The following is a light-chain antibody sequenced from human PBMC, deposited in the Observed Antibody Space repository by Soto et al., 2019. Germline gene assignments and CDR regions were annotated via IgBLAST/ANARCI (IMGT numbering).Light chain of an antibody. CDR3: FLSYNGVLVV. Sequence: QAVVTQEPSLTVSPGGTVTLTCGSNTGAVTSGHYPYWIQQKPGQAPRTLTYDTSKKHSWTPARFSGSLLGGKAALTLSGAQPEDEADYYCFLSYNGVLVVFGGGTKLTVL. CDR2: DTS. J-gene: IGLJ2*01. V-gene: IGLV7-46*01. CDR1: TGAVTSGHY.